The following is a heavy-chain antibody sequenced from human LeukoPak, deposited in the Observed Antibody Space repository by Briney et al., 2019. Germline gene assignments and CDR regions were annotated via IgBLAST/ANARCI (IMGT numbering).Heavy chain of an antibody. CDR1: GGSISSYY. D-gene: IGHD6-19*01. CDR3: ARGTVAGLDY. V-gene: IGHV4-59*01. CDR2: IYYSGST. J-gene: IGHJ4*02. Sequence: SETLSLTCTVSGGSISSYYWSWIRQPPGKGLEWIGYIYYSGSTNYNPSLKSRVTISVDTSKNQFSLKLSSVTAADTAVYYCARGTVAGLDYWGQGTLVTVSS.